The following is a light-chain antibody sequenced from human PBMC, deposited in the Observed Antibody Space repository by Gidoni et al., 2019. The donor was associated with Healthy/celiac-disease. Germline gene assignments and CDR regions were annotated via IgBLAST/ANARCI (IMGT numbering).Light chain of an antibody. CDR2: GAS. CDR3: QQYGSSRVS. J-gene: IGKJ2*03. CDR1: QSVSRSY. Sequence: EIVLTQSPGTLSLSPGERATLSCRASQSVSRSYLAWYQQKPGQAPRLLIYGASSRATGISDRFSGSGSGTDCTLNISRLEPEDFAVYHCQQYGSSRVSFGQGTKLEIK. V-gene: IGKV3-20*01.